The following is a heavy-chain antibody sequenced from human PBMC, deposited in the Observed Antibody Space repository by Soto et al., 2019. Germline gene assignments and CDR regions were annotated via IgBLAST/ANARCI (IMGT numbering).Heavy chain of an antibody. CDR3: ARGGGNYYDSSGYSDAFDI. V-gene: IGHV3-21*01. J-gene: IGHJ3*02. CDR2: ISSSSSYI. CDR1: GFTFSSYS. D-gene: IGHD3-22*01. Sequence: PGGSLRLSCAASGFTFSSYSMNWVRQAPGKGLEWVSSISSSSSYIYYADSVKGRFTISRDNAKNSLYLQMNSLRAEDTAVYYCARGGGNYYDSSGYSDAFDIWGQGTMVTVS.